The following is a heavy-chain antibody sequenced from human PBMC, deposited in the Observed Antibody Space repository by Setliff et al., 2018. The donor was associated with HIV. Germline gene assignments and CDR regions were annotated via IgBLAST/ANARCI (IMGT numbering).Heavy chain of an antibody. D-gene: IGHD2-15*01. CDR3: AKDGISGGAYPPYYFDY. Sequence: GGSLRLSCAPSGFTFSNYAMSWFRQAPGKGLEWVSVISGSGGSTFYADSVKGRFTISRDNSKNTLYLQMNRLRVEDTAVYYCAKDGISGGAYPPYYFDYWGHGTLVTVSS. CDR2: ISGSGGST. V-gene: IGHV3-23*01. CDR1: GFTFSNYA. J-gene: IGHJ4*01.